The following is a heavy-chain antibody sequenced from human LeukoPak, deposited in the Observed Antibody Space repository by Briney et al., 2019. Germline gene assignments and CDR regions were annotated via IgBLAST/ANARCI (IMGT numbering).Heavy chain of an antibody. D-gene: IGHD3-10*01. V-gene: IGHV5-51*01. CDR3: ARQVEYYGSGSYETGDAFDI. J-gene: IGHJ3*02. CDR1: GYSFTSYW. Sequence: GESLKISCKGSGYSFTSYWIGWVRQMPGKGLEWMGIIYPGDSDTSYSPSFQGQVTISADKSISTAYLQWSSLKASDTAMYYCARQVEYYGSGSYETGDAFDIWGQGTMVTVSS. CDR2: IYPGDSDT.